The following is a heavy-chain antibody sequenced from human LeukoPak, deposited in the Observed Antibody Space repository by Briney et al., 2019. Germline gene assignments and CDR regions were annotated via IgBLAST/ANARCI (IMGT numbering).Heavy chain of an antibody. J-gene: IGHJ5*02. V-gene: IGHV4-39*01. D-gene: IGHD2-2*01. CDR3: ARHSLPHCSSTSCSVLGNWCYP. CDR2: IYYSGST. CDR1: GGSIRRRSYY. Sequence: PSETLSVPYIVSGGSIRRRSYYGGGIRQPPGKGLEWIGSIYYSGSTYYSPSLKSRVTISVDTSKNQLSLKLSSATAADTAVYYCARHSLPHCSSTSCSVLGNWCYPCGHGALVTVSS.